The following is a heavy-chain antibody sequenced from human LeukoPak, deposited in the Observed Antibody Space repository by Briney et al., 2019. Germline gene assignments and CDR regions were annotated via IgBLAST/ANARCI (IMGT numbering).Heavy chain of an antibody. CDR3: AKEPGIAPK. D-gene: IGHD6-13*01. V-gene: IGHV3-7*03. Sequence: PGGSLRLFCAASGFTFSSYWMSWVRQAPGKGLEWVANIKQDGSERYYVDSVKGRFTIYRDNSKNTLYLQMNSLRAEDTAVYYCAKEPGIAPKWGQGTLVTVSS. CDR2: IKQDGSER. J-gene: IGHJ4*02. CDR1: GFTFSSYW.